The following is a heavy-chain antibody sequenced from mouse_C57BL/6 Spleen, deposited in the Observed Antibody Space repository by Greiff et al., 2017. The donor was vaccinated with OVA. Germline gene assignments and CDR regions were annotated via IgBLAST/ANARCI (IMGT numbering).Heavy chain of an antibody. CDR2: ISSGSSTI. J-gene: IGHJ2*01. Sequence: EVQLVESGGGLVKPGGSLKLSCAASGFTFSDYGMHWVRQAPEKGLEWVAYISSGSSTIYYADTVKGRFTISRDNAKNTLFLQMTSLRSEDTAMYYCARTSNLYYFDYWGQGTTLTVSS. CDR1: GFTFSDYG. CDR3: ARTSNLYYFDY. V-gene: IGHV5-17*01. D-gene: IGHD2-5*01.